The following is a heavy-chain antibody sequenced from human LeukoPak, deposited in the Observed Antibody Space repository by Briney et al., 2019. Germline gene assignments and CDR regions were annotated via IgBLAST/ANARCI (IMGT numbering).Heavy chain of an antibody. CDR2: INPNSGGT. Sequence: ASVKVSCKASGYAFTGYYMHWVRQAPGQGLEWMGWINPNSGGTNYAQKFQGRVTMTRDTSISTAYMELSRLTSDDTAVYYCARGVAGPYYYYYMDVWGRGTTVTVSS. CDR1: GYAFTGYY. D-gene: IGHD6-19*01. CDR3: ARGVAGPYYYYYMDV. V-gene: IGHV1-2*02. J-gene: IGHJ6*03.